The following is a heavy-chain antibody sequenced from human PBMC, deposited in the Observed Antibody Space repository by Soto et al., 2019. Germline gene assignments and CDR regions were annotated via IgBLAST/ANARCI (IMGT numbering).Heavy chain of an antibody. Sequence: QVHLVESGGGAVQAGRSLRVSCATSGFIFSAYGMHWVRRAPGKGLEWVAFINYDGSSKFYGDSVKGRFTVSRDNSKNTLFLQLNSLRGEDTATYYCARCKQKVIHCAMDVWGQGATVTVTS. CDR3: ARCKQKVIHCAMDV. D-gene: IGHD2-21*01. CDR1: GFIFSAYG. V-gene: IGHV3-33*01. CDR2: INYDGSSK. J-gene: IGHJ6*02.